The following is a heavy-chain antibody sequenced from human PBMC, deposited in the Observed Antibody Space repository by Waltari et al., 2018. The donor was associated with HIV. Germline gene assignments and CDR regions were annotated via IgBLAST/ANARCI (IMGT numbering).Heavy chain of an antibody. J-gene: IGHJ3*02. Sequence: QVQLQESGPGLVRPSQTLSLTCTVTGGSVSSGRYYWSWIRQPPGKGLEWIVYIYYSESTNYNPSLKSRVTISVDTSKSQFSLKLSSVTAADTAVYYCARQSGRKSAFDIWGQGTMVTVSS. CDR1: GGSVSSGRYY. CDR3: ARQSGRKSAFDI. V-gene: IGHV4-61*01. D-gene: IGHD1-26*01. CDR2: IYYSEST.